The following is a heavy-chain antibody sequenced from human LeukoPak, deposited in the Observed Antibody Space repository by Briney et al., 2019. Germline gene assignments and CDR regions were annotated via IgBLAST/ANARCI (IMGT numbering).Heavy chain of an antibody. CDR2: MNPNTGDT. D-gene: IGHD3-9*01. Sequence: ASVKVSCKASGYSFTSFDINWVRQATGQGLEWMGYMNPNTGDTGVTQKFQGRVTMTRDPSINTAYMELTSLRSEDTAVYFCTRGGEILTHYKHIDYWGQGTLVTVSS. J-gene: IGHJ4*02. CDR1: GYSFTSFD. V-gene: IGHV1-8*01. CDR3: TRGGEILTHYKHIDY.